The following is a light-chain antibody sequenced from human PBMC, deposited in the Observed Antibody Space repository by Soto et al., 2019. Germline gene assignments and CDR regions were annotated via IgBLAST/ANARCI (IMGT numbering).Light chain of an antibody. V-gene: IGKV1-39*01. Sequence: DIQMTQSPSSLSASVGDRVTITCRASQSISSYLNWYQQKPGKAPKLLIYAASSLQSGVPSRFSGSGSGTDFTLTISSLQPEDFATYYCQQSYSTPWTVGQWTKVEIK. CDR2: AAS. CDR3: QQSYSTPWT. J-gene: IGKJ1*01. CDR1: QSISSY.